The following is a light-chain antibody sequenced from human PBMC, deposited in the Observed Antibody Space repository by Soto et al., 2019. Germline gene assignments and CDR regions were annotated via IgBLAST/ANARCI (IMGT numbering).Light chain of an antibody. J-gene: IGKJ4*01. V-gene: IGKV4-1*01. Sequence: DIVMTQSPDSLAVSLGERATINCRSSQSVLYSSNNKNYLAWYQQKPGQPPKLLIYWASTRESGVPDRFSGSGSGTDFTLTISSLQAEDVAIYYCQQSSRIKLNCGGGTKVDIK. CDR1: QSVLYSSNNKNY. CDR2: WAS. CDR3: QQSSRIKLN.